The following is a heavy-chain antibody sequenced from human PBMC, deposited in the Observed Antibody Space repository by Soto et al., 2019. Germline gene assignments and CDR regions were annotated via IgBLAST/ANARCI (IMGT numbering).Heavy chain of an antibody. J-gene: IGHJ4*02. CDR2: IWYDGSNK. CDR1: GFTFSSYG. D-gene: IGHD2-15*01. CDR3: ACASGYFDY. Sequence: QVQLVESGGGVVQPGRSLRLSCAASGFTFSSYGMHWVRQAPGKGLEWVAVIWYDGSNKYYADSVKGRFTISRDNSKNTLYLKMTSLRAEDTAVYYCACASGYFDYWGQGTLVTVSS. V-gene: IGHV3-33*01.